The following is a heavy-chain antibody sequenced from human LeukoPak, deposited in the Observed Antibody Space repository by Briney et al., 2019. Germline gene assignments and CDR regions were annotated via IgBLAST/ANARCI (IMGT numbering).Heavy chain of an antibody. D-gene: IGHD3-9*01. V-gene: IGHV3-33*01. Sequence: VGSLRLSCAASGFTFSSYGMHWVRQAPGKGLEWVAVIWYDGSNKYYADSVKGRFTISRDNSKNTLYLQMNSLRAEDTAVYYCARDAGRYFDWLGFWGQGTLVPVSS. CDR1: GFTFSSYG. CDR2: IWYDGSNK. CDR3: ARDAGRYFDWLGF. J-gene: IGHJ4*02.